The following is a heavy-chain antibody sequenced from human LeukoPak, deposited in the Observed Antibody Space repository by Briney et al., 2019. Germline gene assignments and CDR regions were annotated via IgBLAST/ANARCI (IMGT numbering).Heavy chain of an antibody. Sequence: PGGSLRLSCAASGFTFSSYGMHWVRQAPGKGLEWVAVISYDGSNKYYADSVKGRFTISRDNSKNTLYLQMNSLRAEDTAVYYCARDLKASDSDSYGGYYYYYMDVWGKGTTVAVSS. CDR3: ARDLKASDSDSYGGYYYYYMDV. V-gene: IGHV3-30*03. CDR2: ISYDGSNK. D-gene: IGHD5-18*01. CDR1: GFTFSSYG. J-gene: IGHJ6*03.